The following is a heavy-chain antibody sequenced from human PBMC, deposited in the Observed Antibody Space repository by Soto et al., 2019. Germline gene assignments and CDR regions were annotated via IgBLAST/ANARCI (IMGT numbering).Heavy chain of an antibody. CDR2: LSYEGSEE. CDR1: GFNFGVFG. Sequence: QVRLVESGGGVVQPGRSLRLYCAASGFNFGVFGMHWVRQAPGKGLAWLSVLSYEGSEEYYADSVRGRFTISRDNSKNTLFLQMDSLRVDDTGVYYCAFTLRSSLLEVAGHGFEYWGQGTLVTVS. V-gene: IGHV3-30*03. CDR3: AFTLRSSLLEVAGHGFEY. D-gene: IGHD6-19*01. J-gene: IGHJ4*02.